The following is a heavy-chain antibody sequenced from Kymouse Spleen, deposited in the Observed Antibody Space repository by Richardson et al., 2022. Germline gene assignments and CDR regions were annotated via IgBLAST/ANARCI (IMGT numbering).Heavy chain of an antibody. CDR2: ISSSSSYI. V-gene: IGHV3-21*03. Sequence: EVQLVESGGGLVKPGGSLRLSCAASGFTFSSYSMNWVRQAPGKGLEWVSSISSSSSYIYYADSVKGRFTISRDNAKNSLYLQMNSLRAEDTAVYYCAREWDSYGSGSSGMDVWGQGTTVTVSS. D-gene: IGHD3-10*01. CDR1: GFTFSSYS. CDR3: AREWDSYGSGSSGMDV. J-gene: IGHJ6*02.